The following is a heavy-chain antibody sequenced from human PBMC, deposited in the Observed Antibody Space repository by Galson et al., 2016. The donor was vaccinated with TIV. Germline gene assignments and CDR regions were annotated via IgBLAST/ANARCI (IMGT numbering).Heavy chain of an antibody. J-gene: IGHJ4*02. D-gene: IGHD5-24*01. CDR1: GFSLTTHGMC. Sequence: PALVKPTQTLTLTCTFSGFSLTTHGMCVSWIRQPPGKALEWLARTDWDGDKFYSTSLQTRLSISKDTSRNQVVLTLSNVDPVDTATYFCARSSIRDVSTHRFSDYWGQGTLVTVSP. CDR2: TDWDGDK. CDR3: ARSSIRDVSTHRFSDY. V-gene: IGHV2-70*17.